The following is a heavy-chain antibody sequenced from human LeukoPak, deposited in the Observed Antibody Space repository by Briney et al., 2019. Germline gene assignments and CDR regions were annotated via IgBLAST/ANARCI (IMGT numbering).Heavy chain of an antibody. J-gene: IGHJ3*02. CDR3: ARIWLRAFDI. V-gene: IGHV5-51*01. Sequence: GESPKISCKGSGYSFTNYWIAWVRQMPGKGLEWMGIIYPEDSDIRYSPSFQGQVTISADKSISTAYLQWRSLKASDTAMYYCARIWLRAFDIWGQGTMITVSS. D-gene: IGHD3-16*01. CDR1: GYSFTNYW. CDR2: IYPEDSDI.